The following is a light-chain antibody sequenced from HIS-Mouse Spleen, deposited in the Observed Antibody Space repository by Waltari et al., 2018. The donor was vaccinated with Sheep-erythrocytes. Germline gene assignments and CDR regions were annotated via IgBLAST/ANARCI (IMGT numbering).Light chain of an antibody. CDR3: AAWYDSLNGYV. V-gene: IGLV1-44*01. CDR1: SSNIGSNT. CDR2: SNN. Sequence: QSVLTQPPSASGTPGQRVTISCSGSSSNIGSNTVNWYQQLPGTAPKPLTYSNNQRPSGVPDRFSGSKSGTSASLAISGLQSEDEADYYCAAWYDSLNGYVFGTGTKVTVL. J-gene: IGLJ1*01.